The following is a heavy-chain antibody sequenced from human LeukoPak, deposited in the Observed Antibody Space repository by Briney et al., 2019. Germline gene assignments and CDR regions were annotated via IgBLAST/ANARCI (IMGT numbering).Heavy chain of an antibody. CDR3: ARDVAGANWFDP. CDR2: IYYSGST. D-gene: IGHD6-19*01. V-gene: IGHV4-59*01. J-gene: IGHJ5*02. Sequence: SETLSLTCTVSGGSISSYYWSWIRQPPGKGLEWIGYIYYSGSTNYNPSLKSRVTISVDTSKNQFSLKLSSVTAADTAVYYCARDVAGANWFDPWGQGTLVTVSS. CDR1: GGSISSYY.